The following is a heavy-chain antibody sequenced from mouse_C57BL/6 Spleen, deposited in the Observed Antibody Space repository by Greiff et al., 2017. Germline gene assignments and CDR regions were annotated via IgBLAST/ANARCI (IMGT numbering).Heavy chain of an antibody. Sequence: EVHLVESGGGLVQPGGSMKLSCAASGFTFSDAWMDWVRQSPEKGLEWVAEIRNKANNHATYYAESVKGRFTISRDDSKSSVYLQMNSLRAEDTGIYYCTRRGYYGSSPMDYWGQGTSVTVSS. CDR3: TRRGYYGSSPMDY. D-gene: IGHD1-1*01. CDR1: GFTFSDAW. CDR2: IRNKANNHAT. V-gene: IGHV6-6*01. J-gene: IGHJ4*01.